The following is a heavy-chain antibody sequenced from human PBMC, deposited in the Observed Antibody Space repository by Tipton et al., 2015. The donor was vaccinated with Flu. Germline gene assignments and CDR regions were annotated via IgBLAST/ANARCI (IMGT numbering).Heavy chain of an antibody. D-gene: IGHD2-2*01. CDR3: ARSGVVVPAAMGTSWFDP. CDR1: GYTFTSYD. V-gene: IGHV1-8*01. Sequence: QSGAEVKKPGASVKVSCKASGYTFTSYDINWVRQATGQGLEWMGWMNPNSGNTGYAQEFQCRVTMTRNTSISTAYMELSSLRSEDTAVYYCARSGVVVPAAMGTSWFDPWGQGTLVTVSS. J-gene: IGHJ5*02. CDR2: MNPNSGNT.